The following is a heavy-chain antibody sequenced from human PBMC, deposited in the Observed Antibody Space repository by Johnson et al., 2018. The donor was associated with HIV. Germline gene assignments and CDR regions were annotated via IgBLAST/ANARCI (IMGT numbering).Heavy chain of an antibody. D-gene: IGHD2-8*02. Sequence: VQLVESGGGLVQPGGSLRLSCAVSGFTFDDYGMSWVRQAPGKGLEWVSGMNWNGGSTGYADSVKGRFTISRDNAKKSLYLQMNSLRAEDTALYYCARDLAYGDIVLVSAFDIWGQGTMVTVSS. CDR3: ARDLAYGDIVLVSAFDI. CDR1: GFTFDDYG. CDR2: MNWNGGST. J-gene: IGHJ3*02. V-gene: IGHV3-20*04.